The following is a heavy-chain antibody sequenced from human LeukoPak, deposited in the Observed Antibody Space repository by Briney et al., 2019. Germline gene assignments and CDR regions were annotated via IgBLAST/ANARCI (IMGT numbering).Heavy chain of an antibody. V-gene: IGHV3-21*03. CDR1: GFTFSSYS. CDR3: TTDGEFGNYFDY. CDR2: ISSSSSYI. Sequence: GGSLRLSCAASGFTFSSYSMNWVRQAPGKGLEWVSSISSSSSYINYADSVKGRFTISRDNSKNTLYLQMNSLKTEDTAVYYCTTDGEFGNYFDYWGQGTLVTVSS. D-gene: IGHD3-10*01. J-gene: IGHJ4*02.